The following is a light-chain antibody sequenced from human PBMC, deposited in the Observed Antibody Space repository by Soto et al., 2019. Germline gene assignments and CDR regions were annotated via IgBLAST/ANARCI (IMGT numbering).Light chain of an antibody. CDR1: SSDIGSYDL. J-gene: IGLJ1*01. Sequence: QSVLTQPASVSGPLGQSIVISCTGSSSDIGSYDLVSWYQQYPGKAPKVVIFEGTQRPSGVSNRFSGSKSCNTASLTISVLPTEDEADYYCCSYAGSRTYVFGAGTKLTVL. CDR3: CSYAGSRTYV. CDR2: EGT. V-gene: IGLV2-23*01.